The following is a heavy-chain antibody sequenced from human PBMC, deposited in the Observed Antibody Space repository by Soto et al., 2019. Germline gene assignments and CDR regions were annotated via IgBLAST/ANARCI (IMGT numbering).Heavy chain of an antibody. V-gene: IGHV1-18*01. D-gene: IGHD3-10*01. J-gene: IGHJ6*02. CDR1: GYTFTSYC. Sequence: ASVKGSCKSSGYTFTSYCISWVRQAPGQGLECMGWISAYNGNTNYAQKLQGRVTMTTDTSTSTAYMELRSLRSDDTAVYYCARVGVEYGSASYYDYGMDVWGQGTTVTVSS. CDR2: ISAYNGNT. CDR3: ARVGVEYGSASYYDYGMDV.